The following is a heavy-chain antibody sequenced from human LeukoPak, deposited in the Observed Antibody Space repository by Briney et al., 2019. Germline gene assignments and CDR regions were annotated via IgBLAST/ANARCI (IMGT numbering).Heavy chain of an antibody. CDR2: IIPIFGTA. CDR1: GYTFTTYD. Sequence: SVKVSCKASGYTFTTYDITWVRQAPGQGLEWMGGIIPIFGTANYAQKFQGRVTITADESTSTAYMELSSLRSEDTAVYYCARALGYCSSTSCRKSNWFDPWGQGTLVTVSS. J-gene: IGHJ5*02. CDR3: ARALGYCSSTSCRKSNWFDP. D-gene: IGHD2-2*01. V-gene: IGHV1-69*13.